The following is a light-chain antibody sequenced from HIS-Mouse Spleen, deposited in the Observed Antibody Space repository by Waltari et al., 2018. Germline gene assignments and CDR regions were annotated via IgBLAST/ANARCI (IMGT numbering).Light chain of an antibody. Sequence: SHVLTQPPSVSVAPGKTARITCGGNNIGSKSVHWYQKKPGQAPVLVVYDDSYRPSGIPERFSGSNSGNTATLTISRVEAGDEADYYCQVWDSSSDHVVFGGGTKLTVL. CDR2: DDS. CDR3: QVWDSSSDHVV. CDR1: NIGSKS. V-gene: IGLV3-21*03. J-gene: IGLJ2*01.